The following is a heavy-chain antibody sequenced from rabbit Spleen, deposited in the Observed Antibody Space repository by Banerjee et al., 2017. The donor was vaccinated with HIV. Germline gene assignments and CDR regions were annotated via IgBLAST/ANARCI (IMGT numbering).Heavy chain of an antibody. CDR1: GFSFSSSYW. Sequence: EESGGDLVKPEGSLTLTCTASGFSFSSSYWICWVRQAPGKGLEWIACIYAGSSGSTYYASWAKGRFTISKTSSTTVTLQMTSLTAADTATYFCATGYTATSYYNLWGPGTLVTVS. J-gene: IGHJ4*01. CDR2: IYAGSSGST. V-gene: IGHV1S45*01. CDR3: ATGYTATSYYNL. D-gene: IGHD8-1*01.